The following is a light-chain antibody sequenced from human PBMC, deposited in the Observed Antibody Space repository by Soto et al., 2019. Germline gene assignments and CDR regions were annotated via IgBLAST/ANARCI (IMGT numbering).Light chain of an antibody. J-gene: IGKJ4*01. CDR2: KAS. V-gene: IGKV1-5*03. Sequence: DIQMTQSPSTLSASVGDTVTITCRASQSISSWLAWYQQKPGKAPKLLIYKASSLEGGVPSRFSGRGSGTEFTLTISSLQPDDFATYYCQHYNSYPLTFGGGTKVEIK. CDR1: QSISSW. CDR3: QHYNSYPLT.